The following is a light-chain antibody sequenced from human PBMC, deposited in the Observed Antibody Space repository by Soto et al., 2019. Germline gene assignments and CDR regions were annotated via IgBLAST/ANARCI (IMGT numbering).Light chain of an antibody. CDR3: SSFTTSSAVV. V-gene: IGLV2-14*01. CDR1: SRDVGAYKY. J-gene: IGLJ1*01. Sequence: QSALTQPASVSGSPGQSITISCTGTSRDVGAYKYVSWYQQHPGRGPQPIIFEVRNRPSGISNRFSGSKSGNTASLTISGLQPEDEADYYCSSFTTSSAVVFGTGTKLTVL. CDR2: EVR.